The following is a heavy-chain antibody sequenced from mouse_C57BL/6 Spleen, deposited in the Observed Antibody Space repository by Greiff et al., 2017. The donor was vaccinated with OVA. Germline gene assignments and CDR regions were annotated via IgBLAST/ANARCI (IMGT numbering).Heavy chain of an antibody. CDR2: IYPGSGNT. CDR1: GYTFTDYY. V-gene: IGHV1-76*01. Sequence: QVQLQQSGAELVRPGASVKLSCKASGYTFTDYYINWVKQRPGQGLEWIARIYPGSGNTYYNEKFKGKATLTAEKSSSTAYMQLSSLTSEDSAVYFCARWLPHYFDDWGQGTTLTVSS. CDR3: ARWLPHYFDD. J-gene: IGHJ2*01. D-gene: IGHD2-2*01.